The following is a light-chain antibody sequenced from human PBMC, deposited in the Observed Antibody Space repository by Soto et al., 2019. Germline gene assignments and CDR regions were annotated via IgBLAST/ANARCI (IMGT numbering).Light chain of an antibody. J-gene: IGKJ1*01. CDR1: QSVSSSY. V-gene: IGKV3-20*01. CDR3: QQYGSSPRT. Sequence: EIVLTQSPGTLSLSPGERATLSCRASQSVSSSYLAWYQQKPGQPPRLLIYDASSRATGIPDRFSGSGSGTDFTLTISRLEPEDFAVYYCQQYGSSPRTFGQGTNVDIK. CDR2: DAS.